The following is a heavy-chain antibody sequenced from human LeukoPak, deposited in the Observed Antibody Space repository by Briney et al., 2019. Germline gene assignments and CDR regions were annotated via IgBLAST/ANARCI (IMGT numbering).Heavy chain of an antibody. V-gene: IGHV1-2*02. CDR3: ARTLMTATWDF. D-gene: IGHD2/OR15-2a*01. Sequence: AASVKVSCKASGYTFTDYYFNWVRQAPGQGLEWMGWINPNSGGTHYAQSFQDRVTMTRDTSINTAYMEVSRVRSDDTAAYYCARTLMTATWDFWGQGTLVTVSS. CDR2: INPNSGGT. CDR1: GYTFTDYY. J-gene: IGHJ4*02.